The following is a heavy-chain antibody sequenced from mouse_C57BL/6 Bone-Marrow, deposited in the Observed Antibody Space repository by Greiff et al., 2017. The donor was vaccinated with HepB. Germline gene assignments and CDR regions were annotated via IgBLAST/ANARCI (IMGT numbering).Heavy chain of an antibody. D-gene: IGHD1-1*01. J-gene: IGHJ2*01. V-gene: IGHV5-12*01. CDR1: GFTFSDYY. CDR3: TRQGLRFYFEY. Sequence: EVKLVESGGGLVQPGGSLKLSCAASGFTFSDYYMYWVRQTPEKRLEWVAYISNGGGSTYYPDTVKGRFTIARDNAKNTLYLQMSRLKSEDTAMYYCTRQGLRFYFEYWGQGTTLTVSS. CDR2: ISNGGGST.